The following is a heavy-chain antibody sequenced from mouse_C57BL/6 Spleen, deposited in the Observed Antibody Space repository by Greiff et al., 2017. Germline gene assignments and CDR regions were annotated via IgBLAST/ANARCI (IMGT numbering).Heavy chain of an antibody. CDR3: ARDHYYGNFDY. V-gene: IGHV3-6*01. CDR1: GYSITSGYY. Sequence: EVQLQQSGPGLVKPSQSLSLTCSVTGYSITSGYYWNWIRQFPGNKLEWMGYISYDGSNNYNPSLKNRISITRDTSKNQFFLKLNSVTTEDTATYYCARDHYYGNFDYWGQGTTLTVSS. D-gene: IGHD2-1*01. CDR2: ISYDGSN. J-gene: IGHJ2*01.